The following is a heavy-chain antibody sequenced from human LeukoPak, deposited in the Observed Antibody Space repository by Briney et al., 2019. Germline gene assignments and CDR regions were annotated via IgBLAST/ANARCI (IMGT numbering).Heavy chain of an antibody. CDR2: IWYDGNNK. CDR3: AKGYSYGSGYAFGV. CDR1: GFTFSSSG. D-gene: IGHD5-18*01. Sequence: PGRSLRLSCAASGFTFSSSGMHWVRQAPGKGLEWVAVIWYDGNNKYYTDSVKGRFTISRDNSKNTLYLQINSLRAEDTAVYYCAKGYSYGSGYAFGVWGQGTMVTVSS. V-gene: IGHV3-33*06. J-gene: IGHJ3*01.